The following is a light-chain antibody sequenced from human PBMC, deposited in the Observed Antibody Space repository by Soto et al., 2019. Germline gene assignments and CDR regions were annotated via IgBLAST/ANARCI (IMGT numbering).Light chain of an antibody. CDR1: QSVNTN. CDR3: QQYNNWPPWT. V-gene: IGKV3-15*01. Sequence: EIVMTQSPATLSVSPGERATLSCRASQSVNTNLAWYQQKPGQAPRLLISDASTRATGIPARFSGSGSGTEFTLTISSLQSEDFAVYHCQQYNNWPPWTFGQGTKVDNK. J-gene: IGKJ1*01. CDR2: DAS.